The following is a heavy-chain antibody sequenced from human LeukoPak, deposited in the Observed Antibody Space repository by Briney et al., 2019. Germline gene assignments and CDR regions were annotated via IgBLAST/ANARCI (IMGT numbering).Heavy chain of an antibody. CDR3: ARVIRTTGYYSNPKSGSFDF. CDR1: GGSISSSHHY. CDR2: IYSTGST. D-gene: IGHD3-9*01. J-gene: IGHJ4*02. V-gene: IGHV4-39*01. Sequence: SETLSLTCVVSGGSISSSHHYWGWIRQPPGKGLEWIGTIYSTGSTYYNPSLRTRVTISVDTSKNQFSLKLSSVTAVDTAVYYCARVIRTTGYYSNPKSGSFDFWGQGTLVTVSS.